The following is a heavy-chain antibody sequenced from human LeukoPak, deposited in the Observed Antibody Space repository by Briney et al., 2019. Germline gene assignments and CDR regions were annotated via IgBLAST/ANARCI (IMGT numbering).Heavy chain of an antibody. D-gene: IGHD6-13*01. CDR1: RFTFSSYA. CDR2: ISGSGDST. Sequence: GGSLRLSCAASRFTFSSYAMSWVRQAPGKGLEWVSAISGSGDSTYYGDSVKGRFTISRDNAKNSLYLQMNSLTAEDTAVYYCARDSSNWYANYYYCMDVWGQGTTVTVSS. V-gene: IGHV3-23*01. CDR3: ARDSSNWYANYYYCMDV. J-gene: IGHJ6*02.